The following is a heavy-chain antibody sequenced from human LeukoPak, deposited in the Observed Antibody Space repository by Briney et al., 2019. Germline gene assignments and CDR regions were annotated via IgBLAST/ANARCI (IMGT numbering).Heavy chain of an antibody. J-gene: IGHJ5*02. CDR3: ARMDSDDFWSGHNWFDP. CDR2: IYYSGST. CDR1: GGSISSYY. Sequence: SETLSLTCTVSGGSISSYYWSWIRQPPGKGLEWIGYIYYSGSTNYNPSLKSRVTISVDTSKNQFSLKLSSVTAADTAVCYCARMDSDDFWSGHNWFDPWGQGTLVTVSS. D-gene: IGHD3-3*01. V-gene: IGHV4-59*01.